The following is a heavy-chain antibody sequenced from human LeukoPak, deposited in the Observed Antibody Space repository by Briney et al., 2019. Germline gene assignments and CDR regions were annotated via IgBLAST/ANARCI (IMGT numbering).Heavy chain of an antibody. CDR2: INSDGSST. J-gene: IGHJ4*02. CDR1: GFTFSSYW. CDR3: ARAGGGNWRY. V-gene: IGHV3-74*01. D-gene: IGHD4-23*01. Sequence: GGSLRLSRAASGFTFSSYWMHWVRQAPGKGLVWVLRINSDGSSTSYADSVKGRFTISRDNAKNTLYLQMNSLRAEDTAVYYCARAGGGNWRYWGQGTLVTVSS.